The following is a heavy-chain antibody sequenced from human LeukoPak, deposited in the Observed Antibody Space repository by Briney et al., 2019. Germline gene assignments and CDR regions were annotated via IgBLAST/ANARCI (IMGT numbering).Heavy chain of an antibody. V-gene: IGHV3-21*01. CDR2: ISSSSSYI. CDR3: AKDTEDYYDSSGYYDY. D-gene: IGHD3-22*01. CDR1: GFTFSSYS. J-gene: IGHJ4*02. Sequence: GSLRLSCAASGFTFSSYSMNWVRQAPGKGLEWVSSISSSSSYIYYADSVKGRFTISRDNSKNTLYLQINSLRAEDTAVYYCAKDTEDYYDSSGYYDYWGQGTLVTVSS.